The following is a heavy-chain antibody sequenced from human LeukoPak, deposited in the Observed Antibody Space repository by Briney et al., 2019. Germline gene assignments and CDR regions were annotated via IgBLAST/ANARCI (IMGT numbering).Heavy chain of an antibody. CDR2: IYYSGST. CDR3: ARGRIYYGSRAFDY. J-gene: IGHJ4*02. D-gene: IGHD3-10*01. Sequence: SETLSLTCTVSGGSISGYYWSWIRQPPGKGLEWIGYIYYSGSTNYNLSLKSRVTISLDTSKNQFSLKLRSVTAADTAVYYCARGRIYYGSRAFDYWGQGTLVTVSS. V-gene: IGHV4-59*01. CDR1: GGSISGYY.